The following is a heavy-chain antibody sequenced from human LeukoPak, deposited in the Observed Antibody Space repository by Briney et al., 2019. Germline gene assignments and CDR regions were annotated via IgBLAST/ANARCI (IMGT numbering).Heavy chain of an antibody. CDR3: ARDRVAVAGTRYFDY. V-gene: IGHV3-21*01. Sequence: GGSLRLSCAASGFTFSSYSMNWVRQAPGKGLEWVSSISSSSSYIYYADSVKGRFTISRDNAKNSLYLQMNSLRAEDTAVYYCARDRVAVAGTRYFDYWGQGTLVTVSP. D-gene: IGHD6-19*01. CDR1: GFTFSSYS. CDR2: ISSSSSYI. J-gene: IGHJ4*02.